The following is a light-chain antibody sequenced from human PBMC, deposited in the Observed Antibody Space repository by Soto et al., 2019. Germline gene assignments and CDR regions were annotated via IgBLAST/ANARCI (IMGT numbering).Light chain of an antibody. CDR3: QHYKMYSPWT. Sequence: DIQMTQSPSTLSASVGDRVTITCRASQSISSWLAWYQQKLGRAPRLLIYAASTLQSGVPSRFSGSGSGTEFTLTISSLQPDDFATYYCQHYKMYSPWTFGQGTKVDIK. J-gene: IGKJ1*01. V-gene: IGKV1-5*01. CDR1: QSISSW. CDR2: AAS.